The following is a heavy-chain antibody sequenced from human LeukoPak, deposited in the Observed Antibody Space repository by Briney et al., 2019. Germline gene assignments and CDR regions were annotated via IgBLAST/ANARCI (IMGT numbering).Heavy chain of an antibody. CDR1: GGSISSYY. CDR3: ARDRGN. CDR2: IYYSGST. V-gene: IGHV4-59*01. Sequence: PSETLSLTCTVSGGSISSYYWSWIRQPPGKGLEWIGYIYYSGSTNYNPSLTSRVTISVDTSKNQFSLKLSSVTAADTAVYYCARDRGNWGQGTLVTVSS. J-gene: IGHJ4*02.